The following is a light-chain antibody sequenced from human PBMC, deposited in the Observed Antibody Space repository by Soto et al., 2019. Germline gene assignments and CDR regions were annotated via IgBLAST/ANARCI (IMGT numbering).Light chain of an antibody. V-gene: IGLV2-11*01. Sequence: QSALTQPRSVSGAPGQSVTISCTGTSSDVGDYNYVSWYQQHPGKVPKLIIYRVTGRPSGIPDRFSGSKSGNTASLTISGRQADDEADYYCCSYAGTYTPWVFGGGTKLTVL. CDR3: CSYAGTYTPWV. CDR1: SSDVGDYNY. CDR2: RVT. J-gene: IGLJ3*02.